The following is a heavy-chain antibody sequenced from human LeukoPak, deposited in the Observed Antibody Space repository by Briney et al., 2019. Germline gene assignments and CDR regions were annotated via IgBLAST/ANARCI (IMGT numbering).Heavy chain of an antibody. J-gene: IGHJ6*02. CDR1: GFTFSSYA. CDR2: ISYDGSNK. D-gene: IGHD3-3*01. V-gene: IGHV3-30-3*01. CDR3: ARDPEDYDFWSGYTRSGNYYYYGMDV. Sequence: GRSLRLSCAASGFTFSSYAMHWVRQAPGKGLEWVAVISYDGSNKYYADSVKGRFTISRDNSKNTLYLQMNSLRAEDTAVYYCARDPEDYDFWSGYTRSGNYYYYGMDVWGQGTTVTVSS.